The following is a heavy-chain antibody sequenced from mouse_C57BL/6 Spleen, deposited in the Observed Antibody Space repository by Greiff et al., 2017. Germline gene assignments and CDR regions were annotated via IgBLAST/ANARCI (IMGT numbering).Heavy chain of an antibody. CDR1: GYTFTSYW. CDR3: ARKGITTRAMDY. CDR2: IYPGSGST. Sequence: VQLQQSGAELVKPGASVKMSCKASGYTFTSYWITWVKQRPGQGLAWIGDIYPGSGSTNYNEKFKSKATLNVDTPSRTAYMQLSSLTSEDSAVYCCARKGITTRAMDYWGQGTSVTVSS. D-gene: IGHD2-4*01. V-gene: IGHV1-55*01. J-gene: IGHJ4*01.